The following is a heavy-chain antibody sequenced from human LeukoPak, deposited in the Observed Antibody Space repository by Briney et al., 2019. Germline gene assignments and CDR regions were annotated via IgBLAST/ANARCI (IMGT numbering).Heavy chain of an antibody. D-gene: IGHD5-18*01. CDR1: GFTVSSNY. Sequence: GGSLRLSCAASGFTVSSNYMSWVRQAPGKGLEWVSVIYSGGSTYYADSAKGRFTISRDNSKKTLYLQMNSLSGEEPAVYYCVRGRGYSYGLDYWGQGTLVTVS. CDR3: VRGRGYSYGLDY. J-gene: IGHJ4*02. V-gene: IGHV3-53*01. CDR2: IYSGGST.